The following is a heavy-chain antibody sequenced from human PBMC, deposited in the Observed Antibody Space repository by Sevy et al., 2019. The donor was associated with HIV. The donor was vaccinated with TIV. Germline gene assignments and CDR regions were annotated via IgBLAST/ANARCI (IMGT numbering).Heavy chain of an antibody. Sequence: GGSLRLSCAASGFTFSSYSMNWVRRAPGKGLEWVSSISSSSSYIYYADSGKGRFTISRDKAKNSLYLQMNSLRAEDTAVYYCARDGGVGTMVRGVISPSDYWGQGTLVTVSS. V-gene: IGHV3-21*01. CDR1: GFTFSSYS. D-gene: IGHD3-10*01. CDR3: ARDGGVGTMVRGVISPSDY. CDR2: ISSSSSYI. J-gene: IGHJ4*02.